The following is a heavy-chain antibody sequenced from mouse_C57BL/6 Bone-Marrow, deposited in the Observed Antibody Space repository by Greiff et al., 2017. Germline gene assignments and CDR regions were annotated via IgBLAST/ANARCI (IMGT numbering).Heavy chain of an antibody. CDR2: ISSGGSYT. J-gene: IGHJ3*01. Sequence: EVKLVESGGDLVKPGGSLKLSCAASGFTFSSYGMSWVRQTPGKRLEWVATISSGGSYTYYPDSVKGRFTISRDNAKNTLYLQMSSLKSEDAAMYYCARHLGLPFAYWGQGTLVTVSA. CDR1: GFTFSSYG. CDR3: ARHLGLPFAY. V-gene: IGHV5-6*01. D-gene: IGHD2-2*01.